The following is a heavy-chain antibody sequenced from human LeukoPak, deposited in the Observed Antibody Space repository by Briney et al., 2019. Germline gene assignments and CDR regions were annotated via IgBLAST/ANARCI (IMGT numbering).Heavy chain of an antibody. CDR3: SSYGYAYYYYYYMDV. CDR1: GFTFSSYW. V-gene: IGHV3-7*01. Sequence: GGSLRLSCAASGFTFSSYWMSWVRQAPGKGLEWVANIKQDGSEKYYVDSVKGRFTISRDNAKNSLYLQMNSLRAEDTAVYYCSSYGYAYYYYYYMDVWGKGTTVTVSS. D-gene: IGHD5-18*01. J-gene: IGHJ6*03. CDR2: IKQDGSEK.